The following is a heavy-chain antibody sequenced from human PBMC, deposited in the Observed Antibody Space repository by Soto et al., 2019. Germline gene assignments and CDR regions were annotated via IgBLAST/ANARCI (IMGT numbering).Heavy chain of an antibody. D-gene: IGHD6-19*01. V-gene: IGHV1-8*01. CDR2: MNPNSGNT. J-gene: IGHJ3*02. Sequence: QVQLVQSGAEVKKPGASVKVSCKASGYTFTSYDINCVRQATGQGLERMGWMNPNSGNTGYAQNFQGKVTMTRNTSTSTAYKALSSLRSEATAVYVCARVISESSGWYSTVAAFDIWGQGPMVTVSS. CDR1: GYTFTSYD. CDR3: ARVISESSGWYSTVAAFDI.